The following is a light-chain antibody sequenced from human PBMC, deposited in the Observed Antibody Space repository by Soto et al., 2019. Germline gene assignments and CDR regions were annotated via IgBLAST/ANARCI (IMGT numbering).Light chain of an antibody. CDR1: QDIGND. CDR3: LQHNSYPRT. CDR2: STY. Sequence: DIKMTQSPSSLSASVGDRVTITCRASQDIGNDLGWYQQKPGKAPKRLIYSTYSLQTGVPSRFSGSGSGTDFSLIISLLQPEDSATYFCLQHNSYPRTFGQGTKVDIK. V-gene: IGKV1-17*01. J-gene: IGKJ1*01.